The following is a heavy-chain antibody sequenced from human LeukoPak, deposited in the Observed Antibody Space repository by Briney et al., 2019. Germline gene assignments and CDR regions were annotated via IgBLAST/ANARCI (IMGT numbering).Heavy chain of an antibody. V-gene: IGHV3-30*03. Sequence: GGSLRLSCAASGFTFSSYGMHWVRQAPGKGLEWVAVISYDGSNKYYADSVKGRFTISRDSAKNSLYLQMNSLRAGDTAVYYCERESSGSGWQPLDFWGQGVLVTVSS. CDR1: GFTFSSYG. D-gene: IGHD6-19*01. J-gene: IGHJ4*02. CDR2: ISYDGSNK. CDR3: ERESSGSGWQPLDF.